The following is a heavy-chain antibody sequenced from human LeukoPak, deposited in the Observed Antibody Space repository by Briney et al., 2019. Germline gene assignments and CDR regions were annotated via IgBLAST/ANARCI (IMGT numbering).Heavy chain of an antibody. D-gene: IGHD6-13*01. CDR3: ARLSRDSSSWYER. CDR1: GFTVSSNY. J-gene: IGHJ4*02. V-gene: IGHV3-53*01. CDR2: IYSGGST. Sequence: TGGSLRLSCAASGFTVSSNYMSWVRQAPGKGLEWVSVIYSGGSTYYADSVKGRFTISRDNSKNTLYLQMNSLRAEDTAVYYCARLSRDSSSWYERWGQGTLVTVSS.